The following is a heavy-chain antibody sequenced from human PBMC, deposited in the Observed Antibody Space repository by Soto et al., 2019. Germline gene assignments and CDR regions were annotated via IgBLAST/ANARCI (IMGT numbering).Heavy chain of an antibody. D-gene: IGHD6-13*01. CDR1: GGTFSSYA. Sequence: GASVKFFCKASGGTFSSYAISWVRQAPGQGLEWMGGIVPIFGTANYAQNVQGRVTITADKSTSTAYMELSSLRSEDTAVYYCARDRGQQLAPFDPWGQGTLVTGFS. CDR3: ARDRGQQLAPFDP. CDR2: IVPIFGTA. J-gene: IGHJ5*02. V-gene: IGHV1-69*06.